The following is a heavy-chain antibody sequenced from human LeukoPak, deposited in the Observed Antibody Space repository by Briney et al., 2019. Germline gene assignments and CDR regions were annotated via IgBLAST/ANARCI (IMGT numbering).Heavy chain of an antibody. V-gene: IGHV4-39*07. CDR3: ARGEDGDYYFQH. CDR2: INHSGSS. J-gene: IGHJ1*01. Sequence: WETLPLTCTVSGGSISSSSYYWGWIRQPPGKGQEWIGEINHSGSSNYNPSLKSRVTISVDPSKNQFSLKLSSVTAADTAVYYCARGEDGDYYFQHWGQGTLVSVSS. D-gene: IGHD4-17*01. CDR1: GGSISSSSYY.